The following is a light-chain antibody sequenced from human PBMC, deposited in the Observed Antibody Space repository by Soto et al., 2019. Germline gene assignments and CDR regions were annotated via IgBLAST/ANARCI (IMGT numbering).Light chain of an antibody. CDR1: SSDVGGYNY. V-gene: IGLV2-14*01. J-gene: IGLJ1*01. CDR2: EVT. Sequence: QSVLTQPASVSGSPGQSITISCTGTSSDVGGYNYVSWYQHHPGKAPKLMIYEVTNRPSGVSNRFSGSKSGNTAPLTISGLQAEDEADYYCSSYTRSNTLVFGTGTKVTVL. CDR3: SSYTRSNTLV.